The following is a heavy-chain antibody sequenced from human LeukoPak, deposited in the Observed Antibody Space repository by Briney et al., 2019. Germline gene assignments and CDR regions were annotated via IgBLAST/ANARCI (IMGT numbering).Heavy chain of an antibody. D-gene: IGHD5-24*01. J-gene: IGHJ3*02. CDR1: GGSISNYY. CDR3: ARVRNYPDAFDI. V-gene: IGHV4-59*01. CDR2: IYDTGST. Sequence: SETLSLTCAVSGGSISNYYWAWIRQPPGKGLEWIGYIYDTGSTKYNPSLKSRLTISLHTSRNQFSLNLSSLTAADTAIYYCARVRNYPDAFDIWGQGRMVTVSS.